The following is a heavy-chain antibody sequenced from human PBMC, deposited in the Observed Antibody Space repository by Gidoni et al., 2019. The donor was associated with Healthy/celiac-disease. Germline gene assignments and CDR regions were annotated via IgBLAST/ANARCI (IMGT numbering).Heavy chain of an antibody. CDR2: IIPIFGIA. Sequence: QVQLVQSGAEVKKPGSSVKVYCKASGGIFSSYAISWLRQAPGQGFEWMGGIIPIFGIANYAQKFQGRVTITADKFTTTADMELSSLRFEDTAVYYCARAPLRGRAPGWGGWFDPWGQGTLVTVSS. D-gene: IGHD3-16*01. V-gene: IGHV1-69*17. J-gene: IGHJ5*02. CDR3: ARAPLRGRAPGWGGWFDP. CDR1: GGIFSSYA.